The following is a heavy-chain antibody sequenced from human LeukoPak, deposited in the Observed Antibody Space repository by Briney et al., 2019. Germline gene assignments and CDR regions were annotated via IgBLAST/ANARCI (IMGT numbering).Heavy chain of an antibody. V-gene: IGHV3-48*03. D-gene: IGHD6-19*01. CDR1: GFSLTTYE. Sequence: PGGSLRLSCAASGFSLTTYEMNWVRQAPGKGLEWVSYISSSGDSISYADSVKGRLPISRDNAKYSLSLQMNSPRAEDTSVYYCARDKSWLGPGYFDYWGQGTLVTVSS. CDR2: ISSSGDSI. CDR3: ARDKSWLGPGYFDY. J-gene: IGHJ4*02.